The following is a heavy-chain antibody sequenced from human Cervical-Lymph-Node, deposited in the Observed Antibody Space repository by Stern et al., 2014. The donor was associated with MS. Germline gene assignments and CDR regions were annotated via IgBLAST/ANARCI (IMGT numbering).Heavy chain of an antibody. V-gene: IGHV3-66*01. D-gene: IGHD5-24*01. J-gene: IGHJ5*02. CDR2: FYSGIST. CDR1: GSTVNSNY. CDR3: TREMAARRLDP. Sequence: EVQLVESGGTLIKPGGSLRLSCAASGSTVNSNYMTWVRQAPGKGLEWVSIFYSGISTYYAEAVKGRFSFSIDNSKNTLYLQMNNLRVEDTAMYYCTREMAARRLDPWGQGTLVIVSA.